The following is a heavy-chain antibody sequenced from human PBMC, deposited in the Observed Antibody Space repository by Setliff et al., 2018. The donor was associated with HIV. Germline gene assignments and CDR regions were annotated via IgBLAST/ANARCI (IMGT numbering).Heavy chain of an antibody. CDR1: GGSITSYH. D-gene: IGHD3-10*01. CDR2: IYKSGTT. J-gene: IGHJ4*02. CDR3: ARQGLTMNRGVPAPILYYFDY. Sequence: PSETLSLTCSVSGGSITSYHWSWIRQSPGKGLEWIGYIYKSGTTNYKSSLKSRVTISADPSKNQFSLKLSSVTATDTAVYYCARQGLTMNRGVPAPILYYFDYWGQGILVTVSS. V-gene: IGHV4-59*08.